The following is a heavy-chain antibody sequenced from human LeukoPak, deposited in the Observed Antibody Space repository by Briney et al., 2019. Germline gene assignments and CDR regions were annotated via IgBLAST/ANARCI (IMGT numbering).Heavy chain of an antibody. J-gene: IGHJ6*02. Sequence: ASVKVSCKASGYTFTSYDINWVRQATGQGLEWMGWMNPNSGNTGYAQKFQGRVTMTRNTSISTAYMELSSLRSEDTAVYYCARAFLRGYCSSTSCYGNGMDVWGQGTTVTVSS. CDR2: MNPNSGNT. CDR3: ARAFLRGYCSSTSCYGNGMDV. D-gene: IGHD2-2*01. V-gene: IGHV1-8*01. CDR1: GYTFTSYD.